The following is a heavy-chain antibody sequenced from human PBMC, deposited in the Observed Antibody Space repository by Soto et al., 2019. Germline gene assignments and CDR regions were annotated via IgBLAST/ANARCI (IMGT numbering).Heavy chain of an antibody. J-gene: IGHJ4*02. D-gene: IGHD4-4*01. V-gene: IGHV4-31*03. CDR1: GGSISSGGYY. CDR2: IYYSGST. CDR3: ARVIGPDYRNYFDY. Sequence: QVQLQESGPGLVKPSQTLSLTCTVSGGSISSGGYYWSWIRQHPGKGLEWIGYIYYSGSTYYNPSLKSRVTISVDTSKNQFSLKLSSVTAADTAVYYCARVIGPDYRNYFDYWGQGTLVTVSS.